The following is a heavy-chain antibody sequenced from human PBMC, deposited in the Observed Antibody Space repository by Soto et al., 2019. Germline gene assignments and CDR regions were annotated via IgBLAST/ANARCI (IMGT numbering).Heavy chain of an antibody. CDR2: IYYSGTT. J-gene: IGHJ3*02. D-gene: IGHD3-10*01. Sequence: PSETLSLTCTVSGGSISYYYWSWIRQPPGKGLEWIGNIYYSGTTNYNPSLKSRVTISVHTSKNQFSLNLSSVTAADTAVYYCARDRNPYGSGYTLDIWGQGTMVTVSS. CDR1: GGSISYYY. CDR3: ARDRNPYGSGYTLDI. V-gene: IGHV4-59*01.